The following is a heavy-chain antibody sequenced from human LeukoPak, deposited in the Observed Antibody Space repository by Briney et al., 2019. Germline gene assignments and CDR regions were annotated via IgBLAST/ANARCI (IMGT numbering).Heavy chain of an antibody. Sequence: GGSLRLSCAASGFTFSNTWMSWVRQAPGKGLQWVTFIRYDGSNKYYADSVKGRFTISRDNSKNTLYLQMNSLRAEDTAVYYCAKTVAGSFYFDYWGQGTLVTVSS. V-gene: IGHV3-30*02. CDR2: IRYDGSNK. CDR1: GFTFSNTW. D-gene: IGHD6-19*01. J-gene: IGHJ4*02. CDR3: AKTVAGSFYFDY.